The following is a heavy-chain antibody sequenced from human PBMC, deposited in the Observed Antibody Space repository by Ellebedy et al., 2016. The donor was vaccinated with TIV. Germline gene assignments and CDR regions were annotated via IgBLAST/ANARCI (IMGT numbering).Heavy chain of an antibody. CDR2: ISDSGKST. Sequence: GESLKISXAASGFTFRSYWMIWVRQAPGKGLEWVSSISDSGKSTYYADSVKGRFTISRDNSKNILSLQMNSLRAEDTAVYHCAKVTGRITSADFWGQGTLVTVSS. CDR3: AKVTGRITSADF. V-gene: IGHV3-23*01. D-gene: IGHD1-20*01. CDR1: GFTFRSYW. J-gene: IGHJ4*02.